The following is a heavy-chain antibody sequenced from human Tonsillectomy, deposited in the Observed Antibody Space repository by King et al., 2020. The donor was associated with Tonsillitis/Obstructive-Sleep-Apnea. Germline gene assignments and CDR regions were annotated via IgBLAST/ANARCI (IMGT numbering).Heavy chain of an antibody. CDR2: IWYDGSNK. CDR3: ARGEIVATADLDY. Sequence: VQLVESGGGVVQPGRSLRLSCAASGFTFSSYGMHWVRQAPGKGLEWVALIWYDGSNKYYAASVKGRFTISRDNSKNTLYLQMNSLRAEDTAVYYCARGEIVATADLDYWGQGTLVTVSS. CDR1: GFTFSSYG. J-gene: IGHJ4*02. V-gene: IGHV3-33*01. D-gene: IGHD5-12*01.